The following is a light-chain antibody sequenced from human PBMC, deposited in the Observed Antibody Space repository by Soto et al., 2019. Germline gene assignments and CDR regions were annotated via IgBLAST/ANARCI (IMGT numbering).Light chain of an antibody. CDR1: QSISSSY. V-gene: IGKV3-20*01. J-gene: IGKJ4*01. CDR3: QQNGNSPST. CDR2: GTS. Sequence: EIVLTQSPGTLTLSPGETATLSCMASQSISSSYLAWYQQKPGQAPMLLIYGTSSRATVAHVRFSGSGSGTDLTLTSSRLEPQDLAVYYCQQNGNSPSTFGGGTKVQIK.